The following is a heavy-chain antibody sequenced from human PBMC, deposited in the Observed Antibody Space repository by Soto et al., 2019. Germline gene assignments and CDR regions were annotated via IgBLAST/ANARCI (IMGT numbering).Heavy chain of an antibody. V-gene: IGHV4-34*01. D-gene: IGHD5-12*01. Sequence: SLTCAVYGGSFSGYYWSWIRQPPGKGLEWIGEINHSESTNYNPSLKSRVTISVDTSKNQFSLKLSSVTAADTAVYYCARGGHLATFSGFFDYWGQGTLVTVSS. CDR2: INHSEST. CDR3: ARGGHLATFSGFFDY. CDR1: GGSFSGYY. J-gene: IGHJ4*02.